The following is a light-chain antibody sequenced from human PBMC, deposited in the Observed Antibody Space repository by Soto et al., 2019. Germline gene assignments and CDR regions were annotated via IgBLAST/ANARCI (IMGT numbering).Light chain of an antibody. Sequence: QSVLTQPHSASGTPGQRVAISCSGSSSNIGSNTVNWYQQLPGTAPKVLIYSNNQRPSGVPDRFSGSKSGTSASLAISGLQSEDEADYYCAAWDDGLNGFWVFGTGTKVTVL. V-gene: IGLV1-44*01. CDR2: SNN. J-gene: IGLJ1*01. CDR1: SSNIGSNT. CDR3: AAWDDGLNGFWV.